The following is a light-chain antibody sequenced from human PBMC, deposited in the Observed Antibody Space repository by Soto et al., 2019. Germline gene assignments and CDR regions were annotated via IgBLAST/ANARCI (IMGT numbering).Light chain of an antibody. CDR1: QSVGNS. CDR3: QQYEKWCS. J-gene: IGKJ1*01. CDR2: NSS. Sequence: DIVMTQSPPTLPVSPGERASLSCRASQSVGNSVAWYQQKAGQGPTLLIFNSSARASGIPTRFSGSGSGSEFFLTISSLQSEESALYFCQQYEKWCSFGQGTKVQI. V-gene: IGKV3-15*01.